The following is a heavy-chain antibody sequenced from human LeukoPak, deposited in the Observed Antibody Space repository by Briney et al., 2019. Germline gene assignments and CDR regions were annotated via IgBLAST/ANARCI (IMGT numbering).Heavy chain of an antibody. D-gene: IGHD3-22*01. CDR3: ARGSSGYYYSPDY. Sequence: ASVKVSCKASGYTFVNYEINWVRQATGQGLEYMGWMNPNDGNTGYAQKFQGRVTMTRDTSTNTAYMELGSLTSDDTAVYYCARGSSGYYYSPDYWGQGTLVTVSS. CDR1: GYTFVNYE. V-gene: IGHV1-8*01. J-gene: IGHJ4*02. CDR2: MNPNDGNT.